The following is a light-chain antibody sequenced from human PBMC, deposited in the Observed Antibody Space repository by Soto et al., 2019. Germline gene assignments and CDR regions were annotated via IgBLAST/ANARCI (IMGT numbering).Light chain of an antibody. CDR3: QHYGDSIFT. Sequence: EIVLTQSPGTLSLSPGERATLSCRASLSVTTNYLAWYQQKPGQAPRLLIYGASSRASGVADRFSGSGSGTDFSLTITRLEPEDFAVYYCQHYGDSIFTFGPGTKVDIE. CDR2: GAS. CDR1: LSVTTNY. J-gene: IGKJ3*01. V-gene: IGKV3-20*01.